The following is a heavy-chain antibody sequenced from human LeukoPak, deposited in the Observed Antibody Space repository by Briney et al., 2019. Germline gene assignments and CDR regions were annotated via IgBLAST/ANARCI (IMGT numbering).Heavy chain of an antibody. Sequence: ASVKVSCKAFGYTFTGYFIHWVRQAPGQGLEWMGWINPNSGGTSYAQKFQGRVAMTLDTSISTAYMDLGRLRSDDTAVYYCAREEGLWLDVWGQGTMVTVSS. D-gene: IGHD4/OR15-4a*01. CDR3: AREEGLWLDV. V-gene: IGHV1-2*02. CDR2: INPNSGGT. J-gene: IGHJ3*01. CDR1: GYTFTGYF.